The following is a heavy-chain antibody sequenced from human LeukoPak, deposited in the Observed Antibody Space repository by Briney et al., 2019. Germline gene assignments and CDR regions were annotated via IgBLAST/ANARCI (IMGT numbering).Heavy chain of an antibody. Sequence: GGSLRLSCAASEFTFSNYALHWVRQAPGKGLQWVAVISYDGNTIHYADSVKGRFIISRDTSKNTLYLQMNSLGAEDTAVYYCARSGGLQKFDYWGQGTLVTVSS. CDR3: ARSGGLQKFDY. CDR1: EFTFSNYA. J-gene: IGHJ4*02. D-gene: IGHD4-11*01. CDR2: ISYDGNTI. V-gene: IGHV3-30-3*01.